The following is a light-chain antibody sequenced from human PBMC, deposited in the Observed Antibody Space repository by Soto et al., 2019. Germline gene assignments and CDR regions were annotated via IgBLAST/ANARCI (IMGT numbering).Light chain of an antibody. V-gene: IGKV1-5*03. CDR2: KAS. CDR1: QSISSS. J-gene: IGKJ1*01. Sequence: DIQMTQSPSTRSASVGDRVTIACRASQSISSSLAWYQQKPGIAPKLLIYKASSLQSGVPSRFSGSGSGTEFTLTISSLQPDDFATYFCQQYNNYSPWTFGQGTQVDI. CDR3: QQYNNYSPWT.